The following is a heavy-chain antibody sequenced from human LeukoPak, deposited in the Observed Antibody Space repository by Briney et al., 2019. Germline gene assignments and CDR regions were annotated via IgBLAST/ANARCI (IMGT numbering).Heavy chain of an antibody. CDR3: ARGEGVRGVIVSYYYYMDV. CDR2: INHSGST. J-gene: IGHJ6*03. CDR1: GGSFSGYY. Sequence: SETLSLTCAVYGGSFSGYYWSWIRQPPGKGLEWIGEINHSGSTNYNPSLKSRVTISVDTSKYQFSLKLSSVTAADTAVYYCARGEGVRGVIVSYYYYMDVWGKGTTVTISS. D-gene: IGHD3-10*01. V-gene: IGHV4-34*01.